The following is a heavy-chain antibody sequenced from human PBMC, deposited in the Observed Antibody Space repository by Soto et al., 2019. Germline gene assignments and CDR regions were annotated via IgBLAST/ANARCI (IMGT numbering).Heavy chain of an antibody. CDR1: GFTFRSYG. V-gene: IGHV3-30*18. CDR2: VSYDGSNK. CDR3: AKDQKITALSDCDS. J-gene: IGHJ4*02. D-gene: IGHD3-16*01. Sequence: QVQLVESGGGVVQPGRSLRLSCEASGFTFRSYGMHWVRQAPGKGLEWVAVVSYDGSNKLYAASVKDRFIISRDNPKNTLYLQMNTLRAEDTALYYCAKDQKITALSDCDSLGQGTLVTVSS.